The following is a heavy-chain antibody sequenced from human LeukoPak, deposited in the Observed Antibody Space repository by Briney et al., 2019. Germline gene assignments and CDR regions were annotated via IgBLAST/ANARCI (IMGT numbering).Heavy chain of an antibody. CDR1: GGTFSSYA. CDR3: ARGKLWFGELSGVDY. CDR2: ISAYNGNT. V-gene: IGHV1-18*01. D-gene: IGHD3-10*01. J-gene: IGHJ4*02. Sequence: ASVKVSCKASGGTFSSYAISWVRQAPGQGLEWMGWISAYNGNTNYAQKLQGRVTMTTDTSTSTAYMELRSLRSDDTAVYYCARGKLWFGELSGVDYWGQGTLVTVSS.